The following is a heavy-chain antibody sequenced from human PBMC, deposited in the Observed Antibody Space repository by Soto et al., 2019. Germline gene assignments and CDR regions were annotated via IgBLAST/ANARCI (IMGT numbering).Heavy chain of an antibody. CDR3: ARDNGSGYYYDS. D-gene: IGHD3-22*01. CDR1: GGTFSSSA. Sequence: QVQLGQSGAEVKTPGSSVKVSCKASGGTFSSSAISWVRQAPGQGLEWMGGIIPIFGTANYAQKFQGRVTITADKSTSTAYIELRSLRSEATAVYYFARDNGSGYYYDSWGPGTPVTFSS. CDR2: IIPIFGTA. J-gene: IGHJ4*02. V-gene: IGHV1-69*06.